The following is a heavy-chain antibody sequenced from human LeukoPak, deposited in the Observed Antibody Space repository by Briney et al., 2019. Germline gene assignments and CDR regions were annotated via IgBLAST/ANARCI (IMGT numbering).Heavy chain of an antibody. J-gene: IGHJ4*02. CDR3: ARGFDSRFFDK. Sequence: GGSLRLSCAASGFTFSSYAMSWVRQAPGKGLEWVANIKQDGNEKYYVDSVKGRFTISRDNAKNSLYLQMNSLRAEDTAVYYCARGFDSRFFDKWGQGTLVTVSS. CDR1: GFTFSSYA. V-gene: IGHV3-7*01. D-gene: IGHD3-22*01. CDR2: IKQDGNEK.